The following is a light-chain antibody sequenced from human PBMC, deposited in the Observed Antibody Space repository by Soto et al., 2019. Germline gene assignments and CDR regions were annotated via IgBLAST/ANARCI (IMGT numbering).Light chain of an antibody. CDR3: TSYTTTSTRV. J-gene: IGLJ3*02. Sequence: QSALTQPASVSGSPGQSITISCTGTSSDVGAYNLVSWYQQHPGKAPKVIIYEVSNRPSGVSNRFSGSKSGNTASLTISGLQAEDEADYYCTSYTTTSTRVFGRGTQLTVL. CDR2: EVS. V-gene: IGLV2-14*01. CDR1: SSDVGAYNL.